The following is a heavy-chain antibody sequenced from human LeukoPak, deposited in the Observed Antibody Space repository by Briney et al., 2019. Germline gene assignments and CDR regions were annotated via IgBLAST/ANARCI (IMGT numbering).Heavy chain of an antibody. CDR1: GFTFSSYA. D-gene: IGHD3-9*01. CDR3: PKDSPYYDILTGYYNHNYFDY. J-gene: IGHJ4*02. V-gene: IGHV3-23*01. CDR2: ISGSGGST. Sequence: GGPLRLSCAASGFTFSSYAMSWVRQAPGKGLEWVSAISGSGGSTYYADSVKGRFTISRDNSKNTLYLQMNSLRAEDTAVYYCPKDSPYYDILTGYYNHNYFDYWGQGTLVTVSS.